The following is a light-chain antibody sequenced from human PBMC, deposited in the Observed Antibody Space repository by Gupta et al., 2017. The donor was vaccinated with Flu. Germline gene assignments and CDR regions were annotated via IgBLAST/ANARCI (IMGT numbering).Light chain of an antibody. J-gene: IGKJ2*01. CDR3: QQHGSSPDT. CDR2: GAS. CDR1: QSVKSRY. Sequence: EIVLRQSAGTLYLSPGERATLSCRASQSVKSRYLAWYQQKPGQAPRLLIYGASSRATGIPDRFSGSGSGTDFTLTISRLEPEDFAVYYCQQHGSSPDTFGQGTKLEIK. V-gene: IGKV3-20*01.